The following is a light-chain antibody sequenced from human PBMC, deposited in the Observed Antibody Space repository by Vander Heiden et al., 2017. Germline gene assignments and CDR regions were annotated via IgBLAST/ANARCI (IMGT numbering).Light chain of an antibody. CDR2: KDS. V-gene: IGLV3-27*01. Sequence: SYELTQPSSVSVSPGQTARITCSGDVLAKKYARWFQQQPGQAPVLVIYKDSERPSGIPERFSGSSSGTTVTLTISGAQVEDEADYYCYSAADNNGVFGGGTKLTVL. J-gene: IGLJ3*02. CDR1: VLAKKY. CDR3: YSAADNNGV.